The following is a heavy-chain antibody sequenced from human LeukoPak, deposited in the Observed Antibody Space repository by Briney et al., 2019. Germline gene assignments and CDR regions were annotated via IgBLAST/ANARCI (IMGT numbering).Heavy chain of an antibody. CDR3: ARVPRSYYYYYYMDV. J-gene: IGHJ6*03. CDR1: GGSISGYH. V-gene: IGHV4-59*01. Sequence: TSETLSLTCTVSGGSISGYHWSWIRQPPGKGLEWLGYIYYSGSSNYNPSLKSRVTMSADTSKNQFSLKPSSVTAADTAVYYCARVPRSYYYYYYMDVWGKGTTVTVSS. CDR2: IYYSGSS.